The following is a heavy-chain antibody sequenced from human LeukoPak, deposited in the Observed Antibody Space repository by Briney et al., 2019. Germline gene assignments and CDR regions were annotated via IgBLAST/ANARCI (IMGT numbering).Heavy chain of an antibody. CDR3: ARVVMTTVELRFDY. CDR1: GFTFSSYS. J-gene: IGHJ4*02. V-gene: IGHV4-59*12. Sequence: GSLRLSCAASGFTFSSYSMNWVRQAPGKGLEWIGYIYYSGSTDYNPSLKSRVTISVDTSKNQFSLKLSSVTAADTAVYYCARVVMTTVELRFDYWGKGSQVTVSS. CDR2: IYYSGST. D-gene: IGHD4-11*01.